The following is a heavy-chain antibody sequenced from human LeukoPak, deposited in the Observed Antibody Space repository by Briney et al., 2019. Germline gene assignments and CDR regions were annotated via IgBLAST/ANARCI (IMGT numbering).Heavy chain of an antibody. CDR1: GFTFTSCW. CDR3: ARVPGVTRYFDF. D-gene: IGHD4-11*01. CDR2: IKQDGGEK. J-gene: IGHJ4*02. Sequence: QAGGSLRLSCTASGFTFTSCWMRWVRQAPGKARECVASIKQDGGEKYYVDSVKGRVTISRDNAKNSLYLQMNSLRAEDTAVYYCARVPGVTRYFDFWGQGTLVTVSS. V-gene: IGHV3-7*01.